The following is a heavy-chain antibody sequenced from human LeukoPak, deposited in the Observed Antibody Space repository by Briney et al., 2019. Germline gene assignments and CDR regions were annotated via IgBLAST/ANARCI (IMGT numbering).Heavy chain of an antibody. CDR3: AREMGSGSEFDF. CDR2: IYDIGST. CDR1: GVSISGNY. J-gene: IGHJ4*02. Sequence: PSETLSLTCTVSGVSISGNYWSWIRQSPGKGLEWIGYIYDIGSTTYNPSLKSRVTISVDPSKNQFSLKLSSVTAADTAVYYCAREMGSGSEFDFWGQGTLVTVSS. V-gene: IGHV4-59*01. D-gene: IGHD6-19*01.